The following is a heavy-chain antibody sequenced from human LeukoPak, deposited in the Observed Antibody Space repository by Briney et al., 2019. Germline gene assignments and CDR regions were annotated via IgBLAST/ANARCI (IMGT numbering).Heavy chain of an antibody. V-gene: IGHV3-23*01. CDR1: GFPLSKYA. D-gene: IGHD6-19*01. Sequence: TGGSLRLSCIGSGFPLSKYAMNWVRQAPGKGLEWVSLISTSGNTHYADSVKGRFVISRDNSKNTLYLQMNVLRVEDTALYYCAILGAVGGDYWGQGTLVTVSS. CDR2: ISTSGNT. CDR3: AILGAVGGDY. J-gene: IGHJ4*02.